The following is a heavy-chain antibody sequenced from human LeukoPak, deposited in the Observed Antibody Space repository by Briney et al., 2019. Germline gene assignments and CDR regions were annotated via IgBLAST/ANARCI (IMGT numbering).Heavy chain of an antibody. CDR3: ASGRFGETTKPYYFDY. Sequence: SETLSLTCAVYGGSFCGYYWSWIRQPPGKGLEWIGEINHSGSTNYNPSLKSRVTISVDTSKNQFSLKLSSVTAADTAVYYCASGRFGETTKPYYFDYWGQGTLVTVSS. J-gene: IGHJ4*02. V-gene: IGHV4-34*01. D-gene: IGHD3-10*01. CDR2: INHSGST. CDR1: GGSFCGYY.